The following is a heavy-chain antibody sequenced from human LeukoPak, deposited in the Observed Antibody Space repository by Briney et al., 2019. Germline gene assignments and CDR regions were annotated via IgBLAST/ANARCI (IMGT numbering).Heavy chain of an antibody. CDR2: ISAYNGNT. Sequence: ASVKVSCKASGYTFTSYGISWVRQAPGQGLEWMGWISAYNGNTNYAQKLQGRVTMTTDTSTSTAYMELRSLRSEDTAVYYCARAPLWFGESKSYFDLWGRGTLVTVSS. D-gene: IGHD3-10*01. CDR1: GYTFTSYG. J-gene: IGHJ2*01. CDR3: ARAPLWFGESKSYFDL. V-gene: IGHV1-18*01.